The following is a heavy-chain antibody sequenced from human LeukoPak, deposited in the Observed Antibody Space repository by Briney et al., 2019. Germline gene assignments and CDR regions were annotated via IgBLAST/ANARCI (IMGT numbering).Heavy chain of an antibody. CDR2: ISSSGSTI. D-gene: IGHD1-26*01. Sequence: PGGSLRLSCAASGFTFSDYYMSWIRQAPGKGLEWVSYISSSGSTIYYAGSVKGRFTISRDNAKNSLYLQMNSLRAEDTAVYYCATSPYYSYFDYWGQGTLVTVSS. CDR3: ATSPYYSYFDY. CDR1: GFTFSDYY. V-gene: IGHV3-11*04. J-gene: IGHJ4*02.